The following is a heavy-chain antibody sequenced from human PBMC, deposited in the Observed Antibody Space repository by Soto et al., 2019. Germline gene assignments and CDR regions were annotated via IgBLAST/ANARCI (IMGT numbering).Heavy chain of an antibody. CDR3: ARVLYRGYYDSSGLDV. CDR1: GFTFSSYA. CDR2: ISYDGSNK. D-gene: IGHD3-22*01. V-gene: IGHV3-30-3*01. Sequence: QVQLVESGGGVVQPGRSLRLSCAASGFTFSSYALHWVRQAPGKGLEWVAVISYDGSNKYYADSVKGRFTISRGNSKNMLYRQRNSLRAEDRAVYYCARVLYRGYYDSSGLDVWGQGTTVTVSS. J-gene: IGHJ6*02.